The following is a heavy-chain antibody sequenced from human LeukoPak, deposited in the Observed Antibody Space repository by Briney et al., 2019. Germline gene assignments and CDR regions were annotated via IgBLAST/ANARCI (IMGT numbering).Heavy chain of an antibody. J-gene: IGHJ4*02. Sequence: PGGSLRLSCAASGFTFDDYAMHWVRQAPGKGLEWVSGISWNSGSIGYADSVKGRFTISRDNAKNTLYLQMNSLSGEDTAVYFCARDGVGATLDYWGQGTLVTVSS. D-gene: IGHD1-26*01. CDR2: ISWNSGSI. CDR1: GFTFDDYA. V-gene: IGHV3-9*01. CDR3: ARDGVGATLDY.